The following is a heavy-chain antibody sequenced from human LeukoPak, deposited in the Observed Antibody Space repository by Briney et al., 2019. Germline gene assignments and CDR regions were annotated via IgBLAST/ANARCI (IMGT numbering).Heavy chain of an antibody. Sequence: GGSLRLSCAASGFTFSSYVMHWVRQAPGKGLEWVAVISYDGSNKYYADSVKGRFTISRDNSKNTLYLQMNSLRAEDTAVYYCARDRRVSGFDYWGQGTLVTVSS. J-gene: IGHJ4*02. CDR2: ISYDGSNK. CDR3: ARDRRVSGFDY. CDR1: GFTFSSYV. V-gene: IGHV3-30*03.